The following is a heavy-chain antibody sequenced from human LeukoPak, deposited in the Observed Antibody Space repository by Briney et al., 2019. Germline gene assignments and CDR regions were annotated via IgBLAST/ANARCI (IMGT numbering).Heavy chain of an antibody. Sequence: PGGSLRLSCAASGFTFSTYWMSWVRQAPGKGLEGVANINQDGSEKYYVDSVKGRFTISRDNAKNSLYLQMNSLRAEDTAVYYCAELGITMIGGVWGKGTTVTISS. CDR3: AELGITMIGGV. V-gene: IGHV3-7*01. D-gene: IGHD3-10*02. CDR2: INQDGSEK. CDR1: GFTFSTYW. J-gene: IGHJ6*04.